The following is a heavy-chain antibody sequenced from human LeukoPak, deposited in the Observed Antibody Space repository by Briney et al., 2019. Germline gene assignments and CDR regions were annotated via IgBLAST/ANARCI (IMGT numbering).Heavy chain of an antibody. CDR2: INPNSGDT. Sequence: ASVKVSCKASGYTFTSYGISWVRQAPGQGLEWMGWINPNSGDTNYAPKFQGRVTMARDTSISTTYMELSRLTSDDTAVYYCAKGGAYNSDWLFDYWGQGTLVTVSS. V-gene: IGHV1-2*02. J-gene: IGHJ4*02. CDR1: GYTFTSYG. D-gene: IGHD6-19*01. CDR3: AKGGAYNSDWLFDY.